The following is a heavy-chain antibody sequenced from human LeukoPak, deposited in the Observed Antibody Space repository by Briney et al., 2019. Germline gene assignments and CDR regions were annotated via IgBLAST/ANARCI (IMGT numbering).Heavy chain of an antibody. J-gene: IGHJ4*02. CDR3: ARDRTGDGYNPFDY. CDR1: GGSISSYY. Sequence: SETLSLTCTVSGGSISSYYWSWIRQPAGKGLEWIGRIYTSGSTNYNASLKSRVTMSVDTSKNQFSLKLSSVTAADTAVYYCARDRTGDGYNPFDYWGQGTLVTVSS. V-gene: IGHV4-4*07. D-gene: IGHD5-24*01. CDR2: IYTSGST.